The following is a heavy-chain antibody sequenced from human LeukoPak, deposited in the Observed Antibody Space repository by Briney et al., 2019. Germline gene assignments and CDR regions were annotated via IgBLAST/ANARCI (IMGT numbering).Heavy chain of an antibody. D-gene: IGHD4-23*01. Sequence: SETLSLTCTVSGGSLSSYYWSWIRQPPGEGMGWVGYIYYSGSTNYNPSLKSRVTISVDTSKNQFSLKLSSVTAADTAVYYCAREGHNTVVTLGFAIWGQGTRVAVSS. J-gene: IGHJ3*02. CDR1: GGSLSSYY. V-gene: IGHV4-59*12. CDR3: AREGHNTVVTLGFAI. CDR2: IYYSGST.